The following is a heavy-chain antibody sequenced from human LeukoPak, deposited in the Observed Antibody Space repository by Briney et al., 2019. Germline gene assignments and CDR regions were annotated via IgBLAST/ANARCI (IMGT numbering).Heavy chain of an antibody. CDR2: IYYSGTT. CDR1: GGSISSYY. Sequence: SETLSLTCTVSGGSISSYYWSLIRQPPGKGLEWIGYIYYSGTTNYNPSLKSRVTISVDTSKNQFSLKLSSVTAADTAVYYCARGVYIAAAQYAYWGQGTLVTVSS. J-gene: IGHJ4*02. D-gene: IGHD6-13*01. V-gene: IGHV4-59*01. CDR3: ARGVYIAAAQYAY.